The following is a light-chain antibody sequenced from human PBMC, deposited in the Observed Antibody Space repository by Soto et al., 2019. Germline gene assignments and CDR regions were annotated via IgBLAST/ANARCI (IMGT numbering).Light chain of an antibody. CDR2: DAF. CDR3: QMHSTRLSPT. J-gene: IGKJ5*01. Sequence: IVLTQAAAMLTLTPRARATLSCRLIQSASSYLACYQQKTGQAPRLLIYDAFNRGICIAARFSGSGSGTDVTLPIISRVANDSAGNYYQMHSTRLSPTFGQGTRLEIK. V-gene: IGKV3-11*01. CDR1: QSASSY.